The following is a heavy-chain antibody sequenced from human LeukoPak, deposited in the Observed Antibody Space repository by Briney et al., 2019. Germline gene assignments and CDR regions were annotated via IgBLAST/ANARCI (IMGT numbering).Heavy chain of an antibody. V-gene: IGHV4-39*07. D-gene: IGHD3-22*01. Sequence: SETLSLTCTVSGGSISSYYWSWIRQPPGKGLEWIGSIYYSGSTYYNPSLKSRVTISVDTSKNQFSLKLSSVTAADTAVYYCARDSGYDSSGYYFDYWGQGTLVTVSS. J-gene: IGHJ4*02. CDR1: GGSISSYY. CDR3: ARDSGYDSSGYYFDY. CDR2: IYYSGST.